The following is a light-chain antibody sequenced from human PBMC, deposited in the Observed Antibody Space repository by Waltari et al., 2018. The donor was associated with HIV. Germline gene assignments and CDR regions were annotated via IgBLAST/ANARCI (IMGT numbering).Light chain of an antibody. Sequence: QSALTQPRSVSGSPGQSVTIPCTGANSSFGGFNYVAWYQQPPGNAPKLMIYDVTKRPSGVPDRFSGSKSGNTASLTISGLQADDEADYFCCSYTSSYTLFGGGTKLTVL. CDR3: CSYTSSYTL. J-gene: IGLJ2*01. CDR1: NSSFGGFNY. V-gene: IGLV2-11*01. CDR2: DVT.